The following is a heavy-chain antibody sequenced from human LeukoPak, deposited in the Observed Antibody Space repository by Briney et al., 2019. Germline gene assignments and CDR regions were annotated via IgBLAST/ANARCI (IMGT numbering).Heavy chain of an antibody. CDR3: ARVKGGKDYYYYYMDV. J-gene: IGHJ6*03. CDR1: GGSISSYY. D-gene: IGHD4-23*01. CDR2: IYYSGST. Sequence: SETLSLTCTVSGGSISSYYWSWIRQPPGKGLEWIGYIYYSGSTNYNPSLKSRVTISVDTSKNQFSLKLSSVTAADTAVYYCARVKGGKDYYYYYMDVWGKGTTVTVSS. V-gene: IGHV4-59*12.